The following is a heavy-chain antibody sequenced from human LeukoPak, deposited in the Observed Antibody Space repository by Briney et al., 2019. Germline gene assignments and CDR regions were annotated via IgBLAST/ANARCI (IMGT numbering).Heavy chain of an antibody. J-gene: IGHJ4*02. CDR1: GFTFSSYS. Sequence: PGGSLRLSCAASGFTFSSYSMNWVRQAPGKGLEWVSSISSSSSYIYYADSVKGRFTISRDNAKNSLYLQMNSLRAEDTAVYYCARESLAAAGTKDFDYWGQGTLVTVSS. D-gene: IGHD6-13*01. CDR3: ARESLAAAGTKDFDY. CDR2: ISSSSSYI. V-gene: IGHV3-21*01.